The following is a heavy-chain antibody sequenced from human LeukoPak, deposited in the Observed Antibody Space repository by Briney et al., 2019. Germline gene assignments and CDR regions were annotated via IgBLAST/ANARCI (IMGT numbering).Heavy chain of an antibody. CDR2: ISTSGGNT. Sequence: PGGSLRLSCAASGFTFHNNGMSWVRQAPGKGLEWVSAISTSGGNTYYADSVKGRFSISRDNSKNTLYLQMNSLRAEDTAVYYCAKDLTMIVVVGSFDYWGQGTLVTVSS. V-gene: IGHV3-23*01. D-gene: IGHD3-22*01. CDR1: GFTFHNNG. J-gene: IGHJ4*02. CDR3: AKDLTMIVVVGSFDY.